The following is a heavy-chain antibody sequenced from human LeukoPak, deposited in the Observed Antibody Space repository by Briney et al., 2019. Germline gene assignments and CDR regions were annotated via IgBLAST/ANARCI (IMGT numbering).Heavy chain of an antibody. CDR3: ARAFPGRGGDY. CDR1: GGSISSYY. CDR2: IYYSGST. Sequence: SETLSLTCTVSGGSISSYYWSWIRQPPGKGLEWIGYIYYSGSTNYNPSLKSRVTISVDTSKNQFSLKLSSVTAADTAVYYCARAFPGRGGDYWGQGTLVTVSS. J-gene: IGHJ4*02. D-gene: IGHD3-16*01. V-gene: IGHV4-59*01.